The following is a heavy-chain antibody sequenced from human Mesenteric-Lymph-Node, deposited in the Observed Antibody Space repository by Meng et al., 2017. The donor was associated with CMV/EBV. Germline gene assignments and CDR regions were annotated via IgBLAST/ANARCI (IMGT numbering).Heavy chain of an antibody. CDR2: IYSYGTST. CDR3: AGAGPSIRRVVPVVMIHPYN. D-gene: IGHD2-2*01. CDR1: GFTFSSYA. Sequence: GGSLRLSCAASGFTFSSYAMTWVRQAPGKGLEWVSTIYSYGTSTHYADSVKGRFTISRDNAKNSLYLEMNSLRPEDTAVYYCAGAGPSIRRVVPVVMIHPYNWGQGTLVTVSS. J-gene: IGHJ4*01. V-gene: IGHV3-23*05.